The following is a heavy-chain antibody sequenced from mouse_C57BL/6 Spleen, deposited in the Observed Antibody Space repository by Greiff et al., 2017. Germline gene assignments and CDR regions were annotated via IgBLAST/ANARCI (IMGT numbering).Heavy chain of an antibody. CDR3: ARGDRRAMDY. CDR1: GYTFTDYY. J-gene: IGHJ4*01. CDR2: INLNNGGT. V-gene: IGHV1-26*01. Sequence: EVQLQQSGPELVKPGASVKISCKASGYTFTDYYMNWVKQSNGKSLEGIGDINLNNGGTSYNQKFKGKATLTVDKSSSTAYMELRSLTSEDSAVYYCARGDRRAMDYWGQGTSVTVSS.